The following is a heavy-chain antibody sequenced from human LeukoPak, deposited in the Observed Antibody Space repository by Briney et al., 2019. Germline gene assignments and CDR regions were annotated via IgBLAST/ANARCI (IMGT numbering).Heavy chain of an antibody. CDR1: GFTFSTYG. CDR2: IRNDGSDK. CDR3: AKAGGYQQGGNHFVGY. J-gene: IGHJ4*02. Sequence: GGSLRLSCAASGFTFSTYGMHWVRQAPGQGLEWVAVIRNDGSDKYYADSVKGRFTISRDNSKNTLYLQMNSLRAEYTAVYYCAKAGGYQQGGNHFVGYWGQGTLVTVSS. D-gene: IGHD2-2*01. V-gene: IGHV3-30*02.